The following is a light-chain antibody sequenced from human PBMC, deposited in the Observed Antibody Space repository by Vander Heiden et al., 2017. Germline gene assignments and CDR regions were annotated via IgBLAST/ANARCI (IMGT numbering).Light chain of an antibody. J-gene: IGLJ2*01. CDR1: SSDVGGYNH. Sequence: QSALTQPPSASGSPGQSVTISCTGTSSDVGGYNHVSWYQQHPGKAPILMIYEVIKRPSGVPDRFSGSKSGSTASLTVSGLQAEDEADYHCSSITGGNNLVFGGGTKLTVL. CDR3: SSITGGNNLV. CDR2: EVI. V-gene: IGLV2-8*01.